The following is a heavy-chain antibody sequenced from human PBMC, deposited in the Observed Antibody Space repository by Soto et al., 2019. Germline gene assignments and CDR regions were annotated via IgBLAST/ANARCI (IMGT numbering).Heavy chain of an antibody. CDR3: ARAQAVYYYYYYMDV. CDR1: GFTVSSNY. J-gene: IGHJ6*03. V-gene: IGHV3-66*01. CDR2: IYSGGST. Sequence: GGSLRLSCAASGFTVSSNYMSWVRQAPGKGLEWVSVIYSGGSTYYADSVKGRFTISRDNSKNTLYLQMNSLRAEDTAVYYCARAQAVYYYYYYMDVWGKGTTVTVSS.